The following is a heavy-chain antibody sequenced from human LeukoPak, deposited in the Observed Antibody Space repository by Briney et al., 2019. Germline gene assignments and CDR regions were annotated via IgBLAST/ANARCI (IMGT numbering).Heavy chain of an antibody. CDR2: IYSGVST. J-gene: IGHJ4*02. D-gene: IGHD4-23*01. V-gene: IGHV3-66*01. CDR3: ARDRDYGGNSI. Sequence: PGGSLRLSCAASGFAVSSNYMSWVRQAPGKGLEWVSVIYSGVSTYYADSVKGRFTISRDNSKNTLYLQMNSLRAEDTAVYYCARDRDYGGNSIWGQGTLVTVSS. CDR1: GFAVSSNY.